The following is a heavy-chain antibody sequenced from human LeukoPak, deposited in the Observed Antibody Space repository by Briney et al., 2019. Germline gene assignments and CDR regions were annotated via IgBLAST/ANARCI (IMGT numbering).Heavy chain of an antibody. CDR2: ISGSGGST. Sequence: GGSLRLSCVASGFTFSSYAMSWVRPAPGKGLEWVSAISGSGGSTYYADSVKGRFTISRHNSKNTLYLQMNSLRAEDTAVYYCATATLYYYDSSGYYSDHSAFDIWGQGTMVTVSS. J-gene: IGHJ3*02. D-gene: IGHD3-22*01. V-gene: IGHV3-23*01. CDR1: GFTFSSYA. CDR3: ATATLYYYDSSGYYSDHSAFDI.